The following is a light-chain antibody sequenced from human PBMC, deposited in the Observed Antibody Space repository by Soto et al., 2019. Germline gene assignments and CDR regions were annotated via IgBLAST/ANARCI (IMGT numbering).Light chain of an antibody. CDR2: GAS. CDR3: QQYAKSVIS. J-gene: IGKJ5*01. Sequence: EIVLTQSPGTLSLSPGERATHSCRASQSVTSYLAWYQQKPGQAPRLLIYGASSRAAGIPDRFSGSGSGTDFTLTISRLEPEDFAMFYCQQYAKSVISFGQGIRLDI. V-gene: IGKV3-20*01. CDR1: QSVTSY.